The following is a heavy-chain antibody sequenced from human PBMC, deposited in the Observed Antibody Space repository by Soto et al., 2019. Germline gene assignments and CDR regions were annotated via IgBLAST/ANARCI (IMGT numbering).Heavy chain of an antibody. CDR1: GGSLSGYY. Sequence: QVQLQQWGAGLLKPSETLSLTCAVYGGSLSGYYWSWVRQSPGKGLEGIGEINDSGSTNFNPSLESRVTISRDTSKNQFSLQLTSLTAADTAVYYCARGMGLGLGEQTALGYWGQGTLVTVSS. V-gene: IGHV4-34*01. D-gene: IGHD3-16*01. CDR2: INDSGST. CDR3: ARGMGLGLGEQTALGY. J-gene: IGHJ4*02.